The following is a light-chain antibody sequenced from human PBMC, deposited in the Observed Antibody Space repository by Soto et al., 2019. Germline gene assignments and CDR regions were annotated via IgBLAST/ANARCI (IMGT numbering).Light chain of an antibody. J-gene: IGKJ1*01. CDR1: QNIIRW. CDR3: QQYNSYAT. V-gene: IGKV1-5*03. CDR2: AAS. Sequence: DIQMTQSPSTLSASVEDRVTITFRASQNIIRWVAWYQQRPGKAPDLLIYAASTLEGGVPSRFSGSGSGTEFNLTISNLQPEDFVTYYCQQYNSYATFGQGTKVDNK.